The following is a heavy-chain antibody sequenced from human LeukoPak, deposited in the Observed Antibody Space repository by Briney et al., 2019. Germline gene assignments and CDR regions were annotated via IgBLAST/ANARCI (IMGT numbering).Heavy chain of an antibody. V-gene: IGHV1-2*06. D-gene: IGHD3-22*01. J-gene: IGHJ4*02. Sequence: ASVKVSCKASGYTFTGYYMHWVRQAPGQGLEWMGRINPNSGGTDYAQNFQGRVTVTRDTSISTAYMELSRLRSDDTAVYYCARGYDSNTYYYVGYWGQGTLVTVSS. CDR2: INPNSGGT. CDR1: GYTFTGYY. CDR3: ARGYDSNTYYYVGY.